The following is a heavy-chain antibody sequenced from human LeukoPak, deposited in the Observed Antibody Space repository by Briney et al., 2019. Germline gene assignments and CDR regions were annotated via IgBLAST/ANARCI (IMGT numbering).Heavy chain of an antibody. CDR2: ISAYNGKK. V-gene: IGHV1-18*01. J-gene: IGHJ3*02. Sequence: ASVKVSCKAAGGTFSSYAISWVRRAPGQGLEWMGWISAYNGKKNYAQNFQGRVAMTTDTSTSTAYMELRSLRSDDTAVYYCATAGSGGAHVNAFDIWGQGTVVTVSS. D-gene: IGHD4/OR15-4a*01. CDR3: ATAGSGGAHVNAFDI. CDR1: GGTFSSYA.